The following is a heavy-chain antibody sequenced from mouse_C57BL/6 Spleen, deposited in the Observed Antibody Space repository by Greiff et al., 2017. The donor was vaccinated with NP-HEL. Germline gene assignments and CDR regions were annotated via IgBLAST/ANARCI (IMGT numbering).Heavy chain of an antibody. Sequence: EVKLMESGGGLVQSGRSLRLSCATSGFTFSDFYMEWVRQAPGKGLEWIAASRNKANDYTTEYSASVKGRFIVSRDTSQSILYLQMNALRAEDTAIYYCARDPQGSGLFDYWGQGTTLTVSS. CDR1: GFTFSDFY. V-gene: IGHV7-1*01. CDR3: ARDPQGSGLFDY. J-gene: IGHJ2*01. D-gene: IGHD3-2*02. CDR2: SRNKANDYTT.